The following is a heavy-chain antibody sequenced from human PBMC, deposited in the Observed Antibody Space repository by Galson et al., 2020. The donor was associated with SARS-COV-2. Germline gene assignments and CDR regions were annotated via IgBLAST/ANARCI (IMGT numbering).Heavy chain of an antibody. CDR1: GFTFSTYC. V-gene: IGHV3-30*02. D-gene: IGHD2-21*01. J-gene: IGHJ4*02. CDR3: AKDGGSYCGGDCYPSY. Sequence: AESLTLSCAASGFTFSTYCIHWVRQPPGKGLEWVTYSDTVKGRFTISRDNSKNTLYLQMNTLRAEDTALYYCAKDGGSYCGGDCYPSYWGQGTLVTVSS.